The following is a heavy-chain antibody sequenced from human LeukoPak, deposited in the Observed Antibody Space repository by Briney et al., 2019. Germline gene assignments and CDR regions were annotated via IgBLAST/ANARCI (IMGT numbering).Heavy chain of an antibody. J-gene: IGHJ6*03. CDR3: ARNLNSGYDSLNYYYYYYMDV. CDR2: INPNSGGT. CDR1: GYTFTGYY. V-gene: IGHV1-2*02. D-gene: IGHD5-12*01. Sequence: GASVKVFCKASGYTFTGYYMHGVREAPGQGLEWMGCINPNSGGTNYAQKFQGRVTMTRDTSISTAYMELSRLRSDDTAVYYCARNLNSGYDSLNYYYYYYMDVWGKGTTVTVSS.